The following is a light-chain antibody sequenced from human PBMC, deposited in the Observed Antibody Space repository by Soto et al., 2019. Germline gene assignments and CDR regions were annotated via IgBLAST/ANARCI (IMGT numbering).Light chain of an antibody. Sequence: DIQLTQSPSFLSASVGDTVTITCRASQGISTYLAWYQQKPGKAPKNLIYGASTLQSGVPSRFSCSGSGTEVAFAISSLQPEDFATYYCNGHSTYLRTFGEGTKVVIK. CDR2: GAS. V-gene: IGKV1-9*01. CDR1: QGISTY. CDR3: NGHSTYLRT. J-gene: IGKJ1*01.